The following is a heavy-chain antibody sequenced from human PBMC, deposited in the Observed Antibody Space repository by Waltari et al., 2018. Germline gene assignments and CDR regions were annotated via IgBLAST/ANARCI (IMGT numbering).Heavy chain of an antibody. D-gene: IGHD5-12*01. CDR2: IIPIFGTA. Sequence: QVQLVQSGAEVKKPGSSVKVSCKASGGTFRSSAIIWVRQAPGQGLEWMGRIIPIFGTANYAQKFQGRVTITADKSTSTAYMELSSLRSEDTAVYYCARAGTSYDPLRPRYWYFDLWGRGTLVTVSS. CDR1: GGTFRSSA. CDR3: ARAGTSYDPLRPRYWYFDL. J-gene: IGHJ2*01. V-gene: IGHV1-69*08.